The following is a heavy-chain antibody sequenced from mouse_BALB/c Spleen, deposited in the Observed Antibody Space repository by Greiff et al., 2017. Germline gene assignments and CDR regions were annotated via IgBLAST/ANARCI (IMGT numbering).Heavy chain of an antibody. Sequence: EVQVVESGGGLVKPGGSLKLSCAASGFTFSSYAMSWVRQTPEKRLEWVASISSGGSTYYPDSVKGRFTISRDNARNILYLQMSSLRSEDTAMYYCARGGPTVVEGDFDYWGQGTTLTVSS. V-gene: IGHV5-6-5*01. D-gene: IGHD1-1*01. CDR1: GFTFSSYA. CDR3: ARGGPTVVEGDFDY. J-gene: IGHJ2*01. CDR2: ISSGGST.